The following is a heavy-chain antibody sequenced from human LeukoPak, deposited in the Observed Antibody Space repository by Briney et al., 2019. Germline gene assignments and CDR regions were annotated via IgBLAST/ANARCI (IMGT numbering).Heavy chain of an antibody. CDR2: INPSGGST. D-gene: IGHD6-19*01. Sequence: ASVKVSCKASGYTFTSYYMHWVRQAPGQGLEWMGIINPSGGSTSYAQKFQGRVTMTRDTSTSTVYMELSSLRSEDTAVYYCATTPALAVAGTLDPKEWGQGTLVTVSS. CDR3: ATTPALAVAGTLDPKE. V-gene: IGHV1-46*01. CDR1: GYTFTSYY. J-gene: IGHJ4*02.